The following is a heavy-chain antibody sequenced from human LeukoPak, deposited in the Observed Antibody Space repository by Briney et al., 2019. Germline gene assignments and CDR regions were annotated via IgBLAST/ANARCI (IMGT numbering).Heavy chain of an antibody. CDR2: ISGSGGST. CDR3: AKRDTTYYYWYMDV. J-gene: IGHJ6*03. V-gene: IGHV3-23*01. D-gene: IGHD1-1*01. Sequence: PGGSLRLSCAASGFTFSSYAMSWVRQAPGKGLEWVSAISGSGGSTYYADSVKGRFTISGDNSKNTLYLQMNSLRAEDTAVYYCAKRDTTYYYWYMDVWGKGTTVTVSS. CDR1: GFTFSSYA.